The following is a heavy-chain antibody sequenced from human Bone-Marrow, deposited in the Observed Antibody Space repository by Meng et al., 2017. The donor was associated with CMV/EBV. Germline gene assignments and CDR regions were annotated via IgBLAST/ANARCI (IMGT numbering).Heavy chain of an antibody. CDR2: ISVYNGNT. J-gene: IGHJ5*02. V-gene: IGHV1-18*01. D-gene: IGHD2-2*01. Sequence: ASVKVSCKASGYSFTSYGISWVRQAPGQGLEWMGWISVYNGNTNYAQKLQGRVTMTRDTSISTAYMELSRLRSDDTAVYYCASEYCSSTSCYGFDPWGQGTLVTVSS. CDR1: GYSFTSYG. CDR3: ASEYCSSTSCYGFDP.